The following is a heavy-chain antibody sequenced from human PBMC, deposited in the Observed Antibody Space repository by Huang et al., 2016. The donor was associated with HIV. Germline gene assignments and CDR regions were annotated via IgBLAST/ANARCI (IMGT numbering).Heavy chain of an antibody. CDR3: ARDHSSWYSDY. CDR2: ISSSSTYI. CDR1: GFTFNTYS. V-gene: IGHV3-21*01. J-gene: IGHJ4*02. Sequence: EVQLVESGGGLVKPGGSLRFSCAASGFTFNTYSMNWVRQAPEKGLGWYSSISSSSTYIYDAASGKRLLTISSDNAKNSLYLQMNSLRAEDTAVYYCARDHSSWYSDYWGQGTLVTVSS. D-gene: IGHD6-13*01.